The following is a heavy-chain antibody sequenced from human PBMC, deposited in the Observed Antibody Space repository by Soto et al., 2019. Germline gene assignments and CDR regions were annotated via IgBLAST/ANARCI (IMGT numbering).Heavy chain of an antibody. V-gene: IGHV1-18*01. Sequence: ASVKVSCKASGYTFTSYGISWVRQAPGQGLEWMGWISAYNGNTNYAQKLQGRVTMTTDTSTSTAYMELSSVTAADTAVYYCARGPGSYDFWSGYYGSNWFDPWGQGTLVTVSS. D-gene: IGHD3-3*01. CDR2: ISAYNGNT. J-gene: IGHJ5*02. CDR3: ARGPGSYDFWSGYYGSNWFDP. CDR1: GYTFTSYG.